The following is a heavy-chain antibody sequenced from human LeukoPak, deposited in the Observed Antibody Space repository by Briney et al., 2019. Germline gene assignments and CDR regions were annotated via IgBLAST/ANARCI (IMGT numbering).Heavy chain of an antibody. V-gene: IGHV4-61*02. J-gene: IGHJ4*02. CDR3: AGGEGLLWFGEPRFYFDY. D-gene: IGHD3-10*01. Sequence: PSETLSLTCAVSGGSIKNANNDWSWIRQPAGKGLEWIGRIYTSVITNYNPPLNSRVTISVDTSKKQFCLKLSSVTAADTAVYYCAGGEGLLWFGEPRFYFDYWGQGTLVTVSS. CDR2: IYTSVIT. CDR1: GGSIKNANND.